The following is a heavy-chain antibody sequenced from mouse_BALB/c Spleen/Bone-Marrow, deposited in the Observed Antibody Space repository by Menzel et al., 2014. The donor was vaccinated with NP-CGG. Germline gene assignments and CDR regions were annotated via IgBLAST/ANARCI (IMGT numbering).Heavy chain of an antibody. V-gene: IGHV1-85*01. J-gene: IGHJ3*01. CDR1: GYTFTSYD. CDR3: ARRVYYDYDGGAWFAY. D-gene: IGHD2-4*01. CDR2: IFPGDGST. Sequence: VHLVESGAELVKPGASVKLSCKASGYTFTSYDINWVRQRPEQGLEWIGWIFPGDGSTKYNEKFKGKAILTTDKSSSTAYMQLSRLTSEDSAVYFCARRVYYDYDGGAWFAYWGQGTLVTVSA.